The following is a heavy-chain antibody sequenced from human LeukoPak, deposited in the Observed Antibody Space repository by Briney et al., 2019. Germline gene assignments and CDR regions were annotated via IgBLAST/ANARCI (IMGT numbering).Heavy chain of an antibody. Sequence: SSETLSLTCTVSYGSISTYCWTWIRQPPGKGLEWIGDIDYSGSTNYNPSVKSRVTISVDTSKNQFSLTLRSVTAADTAVYFCARSLQWEPSYGYWGQGTLVTVSS. J-gene: IGHJ4*02. CDR2: IDYSGST. D-gene: IGHD1-26*01. CDR1: YGSISTYC. V-gene: IGHV4-59*01. CDR3: ARSLQWEPSYGY.